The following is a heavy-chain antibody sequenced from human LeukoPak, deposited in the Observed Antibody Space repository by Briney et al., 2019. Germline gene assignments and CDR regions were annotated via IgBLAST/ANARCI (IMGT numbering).Heavy chain of an antibody. V-gene: IGHV4-39*01. J-gene: IGHJ4*02. CDR3: ARTSSWYGFDY. Sequence: SETLSLTCTVSGDSISGSSYYWGWIRQPPGKGLEWIGSMFYSGSTDYSPSLKSRVTISVDTSKNQFSLKLSSVTAADTAVYYCARTSSWYGFDYWGQGTLVTVSS. CDR1: GDSISGSSYY. D-gene: IGHD6-13*01. CDR2: MFYSGST.